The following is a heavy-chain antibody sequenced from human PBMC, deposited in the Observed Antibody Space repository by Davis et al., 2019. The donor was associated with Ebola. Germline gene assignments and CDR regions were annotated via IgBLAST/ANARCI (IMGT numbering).Heavy chain of an antibody. CDR1: GGSISSGGYY. CDR3: ARDKRGVVGAIDY. CDR2: IYYSGST. J-gene: IGHJ4*02. V-gene: IGHV4-31*03. Sequence: MPSETLSLTCTVSGGSISSGGYYWSWIRQHPGKGLEWIGYIYYSGSTYYNPSLKSRVTISVDTSKNQFALRLDSVTAADTAVYFCARDKRGVVGAIDYWGQGTLVTVSS. D-gene: IGHD3-10*01.